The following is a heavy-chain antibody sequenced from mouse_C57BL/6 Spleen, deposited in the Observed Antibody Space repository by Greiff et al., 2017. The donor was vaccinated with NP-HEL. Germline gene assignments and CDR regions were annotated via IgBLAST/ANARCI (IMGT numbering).Heavy chain of an antibody. Sequence: VQRVESGAELARPGASVKLSCKASGYTFTSYGISWVKQRTGQGLEWIGEIYPRSGNTYYNEKFKGKATLTADKSSSTAYMELRSLTSEDSAVYFCARNSNYGWFAYWGQGTLVTVSA. J-gene: IGHJ3*01. CDR2: IYPRSGNT. V-gene: IGHV1-81*01. CDR1: GYTFTSYG. CDR3: ARNSNYGWFAY. D-gene: IGHD2-5*01.